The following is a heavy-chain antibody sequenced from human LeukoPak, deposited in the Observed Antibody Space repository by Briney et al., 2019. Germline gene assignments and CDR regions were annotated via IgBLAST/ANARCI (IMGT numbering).Heavy chain of an antibody. J-gene: IGHJ5*02. V-gene: IGHV3-48*03. CDR2: ISSSGSTI. CDR3: AERGPDGTVTTWFDP. CDR1: GFTFSSYE. Sequence: TGGSLRLSCAASGFTFSSYEMNWVRQAPGKGLEWVSYISSSGSTIYYADSVKGRFTISRDNAKNSLYLQMNSLRAEDTAVYYCAERGPDGTVTTWFDPWGQGTLVTVSS. D-gene: IGHD4-17*01.